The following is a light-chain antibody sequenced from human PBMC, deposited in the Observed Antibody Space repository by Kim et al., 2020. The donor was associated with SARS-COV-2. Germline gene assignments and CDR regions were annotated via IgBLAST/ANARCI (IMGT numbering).Light chain of an antibody. V-gene: IGLV3-19*01. CDR2: GKN. CDR3: NSRDSSGNHLV. CDR1: SLRSYY. Sequence: SSELTQDPAVSVALGQTVRITCQGDSLRSYYASWYQQKPGQAPVLVISGKNNRPSGIPDRFSGSSSGNTAPLTITGAQAEDEADYYCNSRDSSGNHLVFGGGTQLTVL. J-gene: IGLJ3*02.